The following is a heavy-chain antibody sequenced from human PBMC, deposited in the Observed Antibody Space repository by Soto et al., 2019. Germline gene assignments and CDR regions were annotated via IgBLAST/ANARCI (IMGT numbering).Heavy chain of an antibody. D-gene: IGHD3-10*01. CDR1: GGSISSYY. CDR2: IYYSGST. Sequence: SETLSLTCTVSGGSISSYYWSWIRQPPGKGLEWIGYIYYSGSTNYNPSLKSRVTISVDTSKNQFSLKLSSVTAADTAVYYCAASYGSGSYFTWHYDMDVWGQGTTVTVSS. CDR3: AASYGSGSYFTWHYDMDV. V-gene: IGHV4-59*01. J-gene: IGHJ6*02.